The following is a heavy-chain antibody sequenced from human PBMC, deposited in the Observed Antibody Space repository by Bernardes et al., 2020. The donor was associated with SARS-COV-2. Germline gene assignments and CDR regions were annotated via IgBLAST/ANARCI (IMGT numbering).Heavy chain of an antibody. J-gene: IGHJ6*02. V-gene: IGHV3-48*04. CDR3: TRDPGKILATNYSYHYGMDV. CDR2: ISSLSSII. CDR1: GFSFNTYG. Sequence: GGSLRLSCAASGFSFNTYGMNWVRQAPGKGLEWVAYISSLSSIIYYADSVKGRFTISRDNAKNSLYLQMNSVRGEDTAVYYCTRDPGKILATNYSYHYGMDVWGQVTTVTVSS. D-gene: IGHD2-8*02.